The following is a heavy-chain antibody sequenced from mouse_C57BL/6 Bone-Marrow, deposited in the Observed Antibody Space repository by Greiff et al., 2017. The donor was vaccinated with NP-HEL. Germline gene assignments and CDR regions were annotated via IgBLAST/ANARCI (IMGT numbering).Heavy chain of an antibody. V-gene: IGHV1-64*01. D-gene: IGHD1-1*01. CDR2: IHPNSGST. Sequence: QVQLKQPGAELVKPGASVKLSCKASGYTFTSYWMHWVKQRPGQGLEWIGMIHPNSGSTNYNEKFKSKATLTVDKSSSTAYMQLSSLTSEDSAVYYCARQGNYYGSPYYFDYWGQGTTLTVSS. CDR3: ARQGNYYGSPYYFDY. J-gene: IGHJ2*01. CDR1: GYTFTSYW.